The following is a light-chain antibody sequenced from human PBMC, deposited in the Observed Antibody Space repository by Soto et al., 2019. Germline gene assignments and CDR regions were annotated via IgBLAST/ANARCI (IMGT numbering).Light chain of an antibody. CDR1: QRGDRY. CDR2: DAY. J-gene: IGKJ2*02. CDR3: QQRGKWPST. Sequence: EVVLTQAPDTLYLSPGETATLSCRASQRGDRYVAWYQQKVGQAPRLLIYDAYTRATGVGSRFTGSGSATDFRLTITSLEPEDFAVYYCQQRGKWPSTFGPATNVDMK. V-gene: IGKV3-11*01.